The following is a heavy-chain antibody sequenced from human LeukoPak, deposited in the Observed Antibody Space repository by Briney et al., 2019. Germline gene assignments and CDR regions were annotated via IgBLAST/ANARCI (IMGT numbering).Heavy chain of an antibody. CDR3: ARAGGYLLYFDS. J-gene: IGHJ4*02. V-gene: IGHV4-39*07. CDR1: GDSISSSSYY. Sequence: PSETLSLTCTVSGDSISSSSYYWGWIRQPPGKGLEWIGTIYYSGSTYYNPSLKSRVTISVDTSKNEFSLKLNSVTAADTAVYYCARAGGYLLYFDSWGQGTLATVSS. CDR2: IYYSGST. D-gene: IGHD5-12*01.